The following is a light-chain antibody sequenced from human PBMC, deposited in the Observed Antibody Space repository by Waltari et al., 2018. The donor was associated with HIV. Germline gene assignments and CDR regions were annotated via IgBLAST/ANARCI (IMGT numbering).Light chain of an antibody. CDR3: NSYSASSTWV. Sequence: HSALTQPASVSGSPGQSITISCTGTSSDIGGYKYVSWYQQQPGKAPEHMISEVSNRPSGVSNRFSGSKYGNSAARSISALRADDDADYYCNSYSASSTWVFGGGTKLTVL. V-gene: IGLV2-14*01. CDR1: SSDIGGYKY. CDR2: EVS. J-gene: IGLJ3*02.